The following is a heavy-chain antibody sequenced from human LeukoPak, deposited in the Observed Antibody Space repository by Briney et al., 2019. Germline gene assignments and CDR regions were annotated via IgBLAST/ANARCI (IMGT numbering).Heavy chain of an antibody. CDR3: AGGNDYGDAFDI. CDR1: GGSISSYY. Sequence: SGTLSLTCTVSGGSISSYYWSWIRQPPGKGLEWIGYIYYSGSTNYNPSLKSRVTISVDTSKNQFSLKLSSVTAADTAVYSCAGGNDYGDAFDIWGQGTMVTVSS. CDR2: IYYSGST. V-gene: IGHV4-59*08. J-gene: IGHJ3*02. D-gene: IGHD4-17*01.